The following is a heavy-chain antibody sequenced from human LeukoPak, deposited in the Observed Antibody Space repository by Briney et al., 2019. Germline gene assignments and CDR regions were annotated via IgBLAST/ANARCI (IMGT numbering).Heavy chain of an antibody. CDR2: ISWNSGSI. J-gene: IGHJ4*02. CDR3: ARAGCSSTSCYTAFDY. V-gene: IGHV3-9*01. D-gene: IGHD2-2*02. Sequence: GGSLRLSCAASGFTFDDYAMHWVRQAPGKGLEWVSGISWNSGSIGYADSVKGRFTISRDNAKNSLYLQMNSLRAEDTAVYYCARAGCSSTSCYTAFDYWGQGTLVTVSS. CDR1: GFTFDDYA.